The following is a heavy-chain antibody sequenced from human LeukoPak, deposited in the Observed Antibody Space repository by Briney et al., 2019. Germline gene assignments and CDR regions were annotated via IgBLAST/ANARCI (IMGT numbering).Heavy chain of an antibody. CDR3: AKNARETVATVLDY. CDR1: GFTFSSCA. D-gene: IGHD4-17*01. CDR2: IIDSGNSI. J-gene: IGHJ4*02. Sequence: GGSLRLSCAASGFTFSSCAMSWVRQAPGKGLEWVSTIIDSGNSIYYADSAEGRFTISRDNSKNTLYLQMNSLRAGDTAVYYCAKNARETVATVLDYWGQGTLVTVSS. V-gene: IGHV3-23*01.